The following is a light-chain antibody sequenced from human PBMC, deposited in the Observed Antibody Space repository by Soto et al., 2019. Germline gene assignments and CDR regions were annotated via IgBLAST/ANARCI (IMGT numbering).Light chain of an antibody. CDR3: CSYAGSSTCV. Sequence: QSALTQPGSVSGSPGPSITISCTGTSSDVGNYNLVTWYQQHPGKAPKLMIYEVSKRPSRVSNRFSGSKSGNTASLTISGLQAEDEADYYCCSYAGSSTCVFGTGTKLTVL. CDR2: EVS. V-gene: IGLV2-23*02. J-gene: IGLJ1*01. CDR1: SSDVGNYNL.